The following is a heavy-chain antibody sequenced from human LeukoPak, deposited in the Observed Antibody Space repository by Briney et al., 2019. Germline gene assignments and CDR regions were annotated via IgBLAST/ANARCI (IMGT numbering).Heavy chain of an antibody. CDR2: IIPIFGTA. Sequence: ASLKVSCKASGCTFSSYAISWVRQAPGQGLEWMGGIIPIFGTANYAQKFQGRVTITADESTSTAYMELSSLRSEDTAVYYCARDHVLAQWLNGYNWFDPWGQGTLVTVSS. V-gene: IGHV1-69*13. J-gene: IGHJ5*02. CDR3: ARDHVLAQWLNGYNWFDP. CDR1: GCTFSSYA. D-gene: IGHD6-19*01.